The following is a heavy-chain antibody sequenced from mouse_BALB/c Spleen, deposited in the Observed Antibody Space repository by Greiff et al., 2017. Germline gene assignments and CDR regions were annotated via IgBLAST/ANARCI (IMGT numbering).Heavy chain of an antibody. Sequence: EVHLVESGGGLVKPGGSLKLSCAASGFTFSSYAMSWVRQTPEKRLEWVASISSGGSTYYPDSVKGRFTISRDNARNILYLQMSSLRSEDTAMYYCARDGSLYYAMDYWGQGTSVTVSS. J-gene: IGHJ4*01. CDR3: ARDGSLYYAMDY. CDR2: ISSGGST. V-gene: IGHV5-6-5*01. D-gene: IGHD1-1*01. CDR1: GFTFSSYA.